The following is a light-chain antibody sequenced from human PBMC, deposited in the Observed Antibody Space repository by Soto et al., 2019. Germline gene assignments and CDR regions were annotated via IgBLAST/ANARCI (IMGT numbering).Light chain of an antibody. Sequence: QSVLTQPPSASGTPGQRVTIFCSGSMSNIGSSTVNWYQQLPGMAPKLLIYSNDRRPSGVPDRFSASKSGTSASLAISGLQSEVEALYYCSAWYDSVIRVFGGGTKLTVL. J-gene: IGLJ3*02. V-gene: IGLV1-44*01. CDR3: SAWYDSVIRV. CDR2: SND. CDR1: MSNIGSST.